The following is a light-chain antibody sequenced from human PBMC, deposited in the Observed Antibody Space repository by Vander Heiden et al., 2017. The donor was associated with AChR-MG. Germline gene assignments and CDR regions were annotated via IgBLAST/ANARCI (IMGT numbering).Light chain of an antibody. Sequence: QSALTQPASASGSPGQSITISCPGTSRDVGGYNYVCWYQQHPGKAPKLMIYDVSKRPSGVSNRFSGSKSGNTASLTISGLQAEDEADYYCSSYTSSSSFGTGTKVTVL. J-gene: IGLJ1*01. CDR3: SSYTSSSS. V-gene: IGLV2-14*01. CDR1: SRDVGGYNY. CDR2: DVS.